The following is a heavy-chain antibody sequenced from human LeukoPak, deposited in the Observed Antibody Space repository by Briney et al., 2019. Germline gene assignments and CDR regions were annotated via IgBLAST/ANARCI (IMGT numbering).Heavy chain of an antibody. D-gene: IGHD5-18*01. CDR1: GGSFSGYY. CDR2: INHSGST. CDR3: ARGPGGYSYGYWN. Sequence: SETLSLTCAVYGGSFSGYYWSWIRQPPGKGLEWIGEINHSGSTDYNPSLKSRVTISVDTSKNQFSLKLGSVTAADTAVYYCARGPGGYSYGYWNWGQGTLVTVSS. J-gene: IGHJ4*02. V-gene: IGHV4-34*01.